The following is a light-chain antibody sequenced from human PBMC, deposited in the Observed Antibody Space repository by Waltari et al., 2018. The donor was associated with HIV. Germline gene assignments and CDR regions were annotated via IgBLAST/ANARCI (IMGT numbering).Light chain of an antibody. CDR3: QSYDRSLSGYVV. CDR1: SSHIGAGFD. CDR2: GNS. V-gene: IGLV1-40*01. Sequence: QSLLTQPPSVSGAPGQRVTISCTGSSSHIGAGFDVHWYQQLPGTVPKLLIYGNSNRPSGVPHRFSGSKSGTSACLAITGLQAEDEADYYCQSYDRSLSGYVVFGGGTKLTVL. J-gene: IGLJ2*01.